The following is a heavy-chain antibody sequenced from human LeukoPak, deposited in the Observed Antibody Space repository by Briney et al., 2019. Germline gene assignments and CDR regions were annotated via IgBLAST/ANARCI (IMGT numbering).Heavy chain of an antibody. CDR3: ARDRYGSGRYFDY. V-gene: IGHV4-4*02. J-gene: IGHJ4*02. Sequence: SGTLSLTCAVSGGSISSNKWWSWLRQAPGKGLEWLGEVVHSGSTNYNPSLKSRVTISVDKSKNQFSLKLSSVTAADTAVYYCARDRYGSGRYFDYWGQGTLVTVSS. CDR1: GGSISSNKW. D-gene: IGHD3-10*01. CDR2: VVHSGST.